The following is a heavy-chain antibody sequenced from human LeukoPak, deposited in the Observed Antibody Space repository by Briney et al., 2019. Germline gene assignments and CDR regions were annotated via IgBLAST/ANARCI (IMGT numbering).Heavy chain of an antibody. D-gene: IGHD3-22*01. V-gene: IGHV4-34*01. CDR2: INHSGST. Sequence: SETLSLTCAVYGGPFSGYYWSWIRQPPGKGLEWIGEINHSGSTNYNPSLKSRVTISVDTSKNQFSLKLSSVTAADTAVYYCARDKIRRDYYDSSGYLPHDAFDIWGQGTMVTVSS. CDR1: GGPFSGYY. CDR3: ARDKIRRDYYDSSGYLPHDAFDI. J-gene: IGHJ3*02.